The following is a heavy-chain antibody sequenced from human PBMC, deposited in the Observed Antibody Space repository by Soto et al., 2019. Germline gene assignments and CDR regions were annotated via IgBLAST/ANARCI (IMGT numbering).Heavy chain of an antibody. D-gene: IGHD3-3*01. CDR3: ARGTYYDFWSGYYHYPTRYYYYGMDV. Sequence: SVKVSCKASRGTFSSYAISWVRQAHGQGLEWMGGIIPIFGTANYAQKFQGRVTITADESTSTAYMELSSLRSEDTAVYYCARGTYYDFWSGYYHYPTRYYYYGMDVWGQGTTVTVSS. V-gene: IGHV1-69*13. CDR2: IIPIFGTA. CDR1: RGTFSSYA. J-gene: IGHJ6*02.